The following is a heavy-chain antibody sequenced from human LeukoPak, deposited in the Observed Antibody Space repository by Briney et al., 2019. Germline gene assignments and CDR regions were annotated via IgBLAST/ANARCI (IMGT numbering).Heavy chain of an antibody. CDR3: EKRIPAAGTGGVEY. J-gene: IGHJ4*02. D-gene: IGHD6-13*01. CDR2: IWSDGSNK. CDR1: GVTFSNYG. Sequence: GGSLRLSCAASGVTFSNYGMHWVRQAPGKGLEWVAVIWSDGSNKYYADSVKGRFTISRDNSKNTLYLQMNSLRAEDTAVYYCEKRIPAAGTGGVEYRGQGTLVTVSS. V-gene: IGHV3-33*06.